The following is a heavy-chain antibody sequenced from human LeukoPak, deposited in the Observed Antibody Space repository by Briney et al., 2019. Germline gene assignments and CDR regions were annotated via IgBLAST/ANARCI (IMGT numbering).Heavy chain of an antibody. CDR1: GFTFSSYG. Sequence: PGGSLRLSCAASGFTFSSYGMHWVRQAPGKGLEWVAVISYDGSNKYYADSVKGRFTISKDNSKNTLYLQMNSLRAEDTAVYYCARDLRFDFWSGPRRVDGMDVWGQGTTVTVSS. CDR3: ARDLRFDFWSGPRRVDGMDV. CDR2: ISYDGSNK. J-gene: IGHJ6*02. V-gene: IGHV3-30*03. D-gene: IGHD3-3*01.